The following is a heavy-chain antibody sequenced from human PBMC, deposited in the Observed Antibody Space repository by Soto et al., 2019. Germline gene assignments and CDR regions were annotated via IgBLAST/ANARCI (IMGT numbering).Heavy chain of an antibody. Sequence: GGSLRLSCAASGFTFSSYAMSWVRQAPGKGLEWVAVISYDGSNKYYADSVKGRFTISRDNSKNTLYLQMNSLRAEDTAVYYCARSGTKVGATSPCAYWGQGTLVTVSS. V-gene: IGHV3-30-3*01. D-gene: IGHD1-26*01. CDR1: GFTFSSYA. J-gene: IGHJ4*02. CDR3: ARSGTKVGATSPCAY. CDR2: ISYDGSNK.